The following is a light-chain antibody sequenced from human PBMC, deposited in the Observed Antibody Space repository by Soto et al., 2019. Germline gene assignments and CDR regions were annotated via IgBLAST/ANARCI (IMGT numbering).Light chain of an antibody. V-gene: IGLV2-14*01. CDR3: RSYTSSSTRV. CDR1: SSDVGGYNY. J-gene: IGLJ1*01. CDR2: DVS. Sequence: QSALTQPASVSGSPGQSTTISCTGTSSDVGGYNYVSWYQQHPGKAPKPMIYDVSNRPSGVSNRFSGSKSGNTASLTISGLQAEDEADYYCRSYTSSSTRVFGTGTKVTVL.